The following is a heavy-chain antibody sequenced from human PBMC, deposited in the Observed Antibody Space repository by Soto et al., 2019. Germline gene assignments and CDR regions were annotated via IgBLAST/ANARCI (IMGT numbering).Heavy chain of an antibody. J-gene: IGHJ4*02. CDR3: ARDLREGIAAAGTDLDY. CDR1: GFTFSSYG. D-gene: IGHD6-13*01. CDR2: IWYDGSNK. Sequence: QVQLVESGGGVVQPGRSLRLSCAASGFTFSSYGMHWVRQAPGKGLEWVAVIWYDGSNKYYADSVKGRFTISRDNSKNTLYLQMNSLRAEDTAVYYCARDLREGIAAAGTDLDYWGQGTLVTVSS. V-gene: IGHV3-33*01.